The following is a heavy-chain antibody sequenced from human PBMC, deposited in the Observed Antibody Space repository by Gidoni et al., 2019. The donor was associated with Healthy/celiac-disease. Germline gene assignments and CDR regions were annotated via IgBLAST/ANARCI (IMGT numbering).Heavy chain of an antibody. D-gene: IGHD6-13*01. CDR2: IYWDDDK. V-gene: IGHV2-5*02. J-gene: IGHJ4*02. CDR3: AHRHSSTEGLFVDY. Sequence: QITLPESRPSLVTPTQTLTLSCTFSGFSPSTSGVCVGWICQPLGKALEWLALIYWDDDKRYSPSLKSRLTISKDTTKNQVVLTMTNMDPVDTATYYCAHRHSSTEGLFVDYWGQGTLVTVSS. CDR1: GFSPSTSGVC.